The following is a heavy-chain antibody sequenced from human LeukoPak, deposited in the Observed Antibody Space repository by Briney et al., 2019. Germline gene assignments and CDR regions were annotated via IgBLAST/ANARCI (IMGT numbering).Heavy chain of an antibody. CDR3: ERDRDPYYYGSGSYQAFDY. J-gene: IGHJ4*02. CDR1: GYTFTGYY. CDR2: INPNGGGT. Sequence: ASVKVSCKASGYTFTGYYMHWVRQAPGQGLEWMGWINPNGGGTNYAQKFQGRVTMTRDTSISTAYMELSRLRSDDTAVYYCERDRDPYYYGSGSYQAFDYWGQGTLVTVSS. D-gene: IGHD3-10*01. V-gene: IGHV1-2*02.